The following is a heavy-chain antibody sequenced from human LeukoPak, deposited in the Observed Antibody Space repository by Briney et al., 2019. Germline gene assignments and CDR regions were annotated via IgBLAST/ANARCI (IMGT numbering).Heavy chain of an antibody. CDR1: GFTFSDYY. Sequence: GGSLRLSCVASGFTFSDYYMGWIRQAPGMGLEWISYITSGGVPTYYTDSLKGRFTISRDNAKNSVFLQMNSLRAEDSGVYYCARDVRGRTPLKLGMKWFDPWGQGTRVTVSS. CDR3: ARDVRGRTPLKLGMKWFDP. CDR2: ITSGGVPT. V-gene: IGHV3-11*01. J-gene: IGHJ5*02. D-gene: IGHD7-27*01.